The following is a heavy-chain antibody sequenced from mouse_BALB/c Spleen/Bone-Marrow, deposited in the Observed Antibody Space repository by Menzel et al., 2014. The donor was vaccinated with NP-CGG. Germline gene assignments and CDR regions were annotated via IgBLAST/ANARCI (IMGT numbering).Heavy chain of an antibody. J-gene: IGHJ1*01. CDR2: INAKNGDT. Sequence: EAQLQQSGAELVKPGASEKRTGKATGYSSTDNYMKRVRQSHGKSLEGNGDINAKNGDTCYNQKLKDKATETADRSSRRDYKQLDSLTSEVSAAHYCVMGFRLYWSFDVWCAGPTVTVSS. CDR1: GYSSTDNY. CDR3: VMGFRLYWSFDV. V-gene: IGHV1-26*01.